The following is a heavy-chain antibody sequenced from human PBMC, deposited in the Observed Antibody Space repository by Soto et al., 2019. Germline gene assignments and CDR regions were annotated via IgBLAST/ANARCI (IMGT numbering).Heavy chain of an antibody. D-gene: IGHD3-22*01. CDR3: ARVVHFDSSGFGL. V-gene: IGHV3-21*01. CDR2: ISSSSSYI. J-gene: IGHJ3*01. Sequence: SLSLSCAASGFTFSSYNMNWVRQAAGKGLEWVSSISSSSSYIYYADSVKGRFTISRDNAKNSLYLQMNSLRAEDTAVYYCARVVHFDSSGFGLWGQGTMVTVSS. CDR1: GFTFSSYN.